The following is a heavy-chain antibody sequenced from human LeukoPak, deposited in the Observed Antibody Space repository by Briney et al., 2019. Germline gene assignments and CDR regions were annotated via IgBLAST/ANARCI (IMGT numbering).Heavy chain of an antibody. D-gene: IGHD1-26*01. J-gene: IGHJ3*02. CDR2: IRYDGSNK. V-gene: IGHV3-30*02. CDR3: ARANSGSYQDAFDI. Sequence: PGGSLRLSCAASGFTFSSYGMHWVRQAPGKGLEWVAFIRYDGSNKYYADSVKGRFTISRDNSKNTLYLQMNSLRAEDTAVYYCARANSGSYQDAFDIWGQGTMVTVSS. CDR1: GFTFSSYG.